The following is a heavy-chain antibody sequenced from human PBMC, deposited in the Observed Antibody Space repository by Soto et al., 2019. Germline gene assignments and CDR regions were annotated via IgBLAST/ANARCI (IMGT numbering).Heavy chain of an antibody. J-gene: IGHJ3*02. Sequence: EVQLVESGGGLVQPGGSLRLSCAASGFTFSSYWMSWVRQAPGKGLEWVANIKQDGSEKYYVDSVKGRFTISRDNAKNSLYLQMNSLRAEDTAVYYCARGGPNSSGWYGFAFDIWGQGTMVTVSS. CDR1: GFTFSSYW. D-gene: IGHD6-19*01. V-gene: IGHV3-7*01. CDR2: IKQDGSEK. CDR3: ARGGPNSSGWYGFAFDI.